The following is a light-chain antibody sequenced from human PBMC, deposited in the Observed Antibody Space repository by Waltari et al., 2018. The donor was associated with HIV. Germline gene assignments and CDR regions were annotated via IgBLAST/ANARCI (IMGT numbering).Light chain of an antibody. J-gene: IGKJ1*01. CDR2: SSS. CDR1: QDIRDD. Sequence: AIQLTQSPSSLSASVGDTVTITCRASQDIRDDLGWYQQNPGKAPKLLIYSSSGLQRGVPSRFSGSGSGTDFALTISNLQPEDFATYYCQQSSFTPPTFGQGTKVEVK. CDR3: QQSSFTPPT. V-gene: IGKV1-6*01.